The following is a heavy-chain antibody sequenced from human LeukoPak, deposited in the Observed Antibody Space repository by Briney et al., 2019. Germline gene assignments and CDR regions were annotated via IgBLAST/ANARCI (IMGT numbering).Heavy chain of an antibody. D-gene: IGHD4-17*01. J-gene: IGHJ3*02. Sequence: SETLSLTCAASGDSFSSHYWTWIRQPPGRGLEWIGYISYIGSTNYNPSLKSRVTISIDTSKNQFSLKLSSVTAADTAVYYCARDLVTVTKGFDIWGQGTMVSVSS. CDR3: ARDLVTVTKGFDI. V-gene: IGHV4-59*11. CDR2: ISYIGST. CDR1: GDSFSSHY.